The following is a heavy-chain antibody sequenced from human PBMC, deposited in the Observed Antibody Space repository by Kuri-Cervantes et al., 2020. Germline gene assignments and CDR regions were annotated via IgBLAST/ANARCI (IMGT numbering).Heavy chain of an antibody. Sequence: GESLKISCAASGFPFSDFYMAWVRQTPGKGLEWVASIASDGSDKYYVDSVKGRFTISRDNAKKSLFLQMTGLRAGDTAVYYCIWTVREADHWGQGTLVTVSS. D-gene: IGHD1-1*01. J-gene: IGHJ4*02. CDR2: IASDGSDK. CDR1: GFPFSDFY. CDR3: IWTVREADH. V-gene: IGHV3-7*01.